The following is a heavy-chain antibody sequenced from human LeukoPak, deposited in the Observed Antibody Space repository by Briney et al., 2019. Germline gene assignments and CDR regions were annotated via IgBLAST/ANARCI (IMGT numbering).Heavy chain of an antibody. CDR3: ARESPYSSSWYRAAFDI. CDR2: ISSSSSYI. D-gene: IGHD6-13*01. Sequence: GGSLRLSCAASGFTFSSYSMNWVRQARGKGLEWVSSISSSSSYIYYADSVKGRFTISRDNAKNSLYLQMNSLRAEDTAVYYCARESPYSSSWYRAAFDIWGQGTMVTVSS. V-gene: IGHV3-21*01. CDR1: GFTFSSYS. J-gene: IGHJ3*02.